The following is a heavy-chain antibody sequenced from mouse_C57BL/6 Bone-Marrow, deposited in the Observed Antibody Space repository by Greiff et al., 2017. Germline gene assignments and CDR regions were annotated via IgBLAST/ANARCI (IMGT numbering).Heavy chain of an antibody. Sequence: VKLQESGAELARPGASVKLSCKASGYTFTSYGISWVKQRTGQGLEWIGEIYPRSGNTYYNEKFKGKATLTADKSSSTAYMELRSLTSEDSAVYFCARGGYDYDAYYFDYWGQGTTLTVSS. CDR2: IYPRSGNT. CDR1: GYTFTSYG. D-gene: IGHD2-4*01. V-gene: IGHV1-81*01. CDR3: ARGGYDYDAYYFDY. J-gene: IGHJ2*01.